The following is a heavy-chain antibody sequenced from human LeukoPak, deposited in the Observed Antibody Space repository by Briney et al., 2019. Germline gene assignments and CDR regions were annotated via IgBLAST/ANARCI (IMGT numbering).Heavy chain of an antibody. CDR1: RFIFSLYS. J-gene: IGHJ4*02. V-gene: IGHV3-21*01. CDR3: ARAGGPYGDYALDY. CDR2: ISGSSNSI. Sequence: GGSLRLSCAASRFIFSLYSMIWVRQAPGKGLEWVSSISGSSNSIYDADSVKGRFTISRDNAKNSLYLQMNSLRVEDTAVYYCARAGGPYGDYALDYWGQGTLVTVSS. D-gene: IGHD4-17*01.